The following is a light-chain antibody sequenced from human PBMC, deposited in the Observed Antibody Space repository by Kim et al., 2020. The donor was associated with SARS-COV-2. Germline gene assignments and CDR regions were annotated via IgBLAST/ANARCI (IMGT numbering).Light chain of an antibody. J-gene: IGKJ1*01. V-gene: IGKV1-39*01. CDR1: QRISVL. CDR3: QQSYSFPRT. CDR2: KAS. Sequence: GSEGDRFTFTCRTKQRISVLLNWYQQKPGTAPHLLVYKASTLPTGIPPRFSGSGSGTDFTLTISSLQPEDFAAYYCQQSYSFPRTFGQGTKVEIK.